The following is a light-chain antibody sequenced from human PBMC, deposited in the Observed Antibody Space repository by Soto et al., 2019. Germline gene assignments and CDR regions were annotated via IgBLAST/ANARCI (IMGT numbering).Light chain of an antibody. V-gene: IGKV1-39*01. CDR3: QQSYNAPYT. Sequence: DIQMTQSPSSLSVSIGDSITITCRASQNIGNSLNWYQMKLGRAPKLLIYSAATLQSGAPSRFSGGGSGTDFTLTIKNLQPDDFATYSCQQSYNAPYTFGLGKMLEIK. CDR2: SAA. CDR1: QNIGNS. J-gene: IGKJ2*01.